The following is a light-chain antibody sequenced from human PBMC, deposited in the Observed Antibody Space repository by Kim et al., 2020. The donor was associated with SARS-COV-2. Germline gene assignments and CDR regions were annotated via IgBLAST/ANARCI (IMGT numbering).Light chain of an antibody. CDR3: SAWDSSLSAWV. CDR2: RND. J-gene: IGLJ3*02. Sequence: QTATLTGTGNSNNVGNQGAAWLQQHQGHPPKLLSYRNDNRPSGISERLSASRSGNTASLTITGLQPEDEAAYYCSAWDSSLSAWVFGGGTKLTVL. CDR1: SNNVGNQG. V-gene: IGLV10-54*01.